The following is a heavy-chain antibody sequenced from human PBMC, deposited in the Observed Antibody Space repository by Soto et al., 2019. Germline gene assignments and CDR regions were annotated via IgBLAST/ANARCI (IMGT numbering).Heavy chain of an antibody. V-gene: IGHV1-46*03. Sequence: GASVKVSCKASGYTFTSYYMHWVRQAPGQGLEWMGIINPSGGSTSYAQKFQGRVTMTRDTSTSTVYMELSSLRSEDTAVYYCARGGSSGWDYYYYYYMDVWGKGTTVNVSS. CDR3: ARGGSSGWDYYYYYYMDV. J-gene: IGHJ6*03. D-gene: IGHD6-19*01. CDR2: INPSGGST. CDR1: GYTFTSYY.